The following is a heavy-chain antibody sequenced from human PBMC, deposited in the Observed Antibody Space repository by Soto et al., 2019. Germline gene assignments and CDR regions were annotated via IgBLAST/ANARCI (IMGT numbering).Heavy chain of an antibody. CDR3: ARGVLPISSTSWFEP. J-gene: IGHJ5*02. CDR1: GFPFSTSN. D-gene: IGHD3-16*01. CDR2: ISRSSTYI. Sequence: EVQLVESGGGLVNPGGSLRLSCVVSGFPFSTSNMNWVRQAPGKGLEWVSFISRSSTYIYYADSVKGRFTISRDDAENSLFLQMNSLRAEDTAVYYCARGVLPISSTSWFEPWGQGTLVTVSS. V-gene: IGHV3-21*01.